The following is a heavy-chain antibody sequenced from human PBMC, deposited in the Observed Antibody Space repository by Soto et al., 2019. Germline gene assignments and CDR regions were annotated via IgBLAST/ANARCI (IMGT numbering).Heavy chain of an antibody. V-gene: IGHV1-46*01. CDR2: INPSGGST. CDR3: AKVGRAAAGTRGWFDP. CDR1: GYTFTSYY. Sequence: ASVKVSCKASGYTFTSYYMHWVRQAPGQGLEWKGIINPSGGSTSYAQKFQGRVTMTRDTSTSTVYMELSSLRSEDTAVYYCAKVGRAAAGTRGWFDPWGQGTLVTVSS. D-gene: IGHD6-13*01. J-gene: IGHJ5*02.